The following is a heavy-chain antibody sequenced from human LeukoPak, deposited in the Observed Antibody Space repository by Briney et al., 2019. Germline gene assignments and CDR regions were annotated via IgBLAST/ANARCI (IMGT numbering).Heavy chain of an antibody. J-gene: IGHJ6*02. CDR2: IWYDGSNK. CDR3: ARDWVPITMVRGVTNSKRTNPPRARYYGMDV. Sequence: SGGSLRLSCAASGVTFSSYGMHWVRQAPGKGLEWVAVIWYDGSNKYYADSVKGRFTISRDNSKNTLYLQMNSLRAEDTAVYYCARDWVPITMVRGVTNSKRTNPPRARYYGMDVWGQGTTVTASS. V-gene: IGHV3-33*01. D-gene: IGHD3-10*01. CDR1: GVTFSSYG.